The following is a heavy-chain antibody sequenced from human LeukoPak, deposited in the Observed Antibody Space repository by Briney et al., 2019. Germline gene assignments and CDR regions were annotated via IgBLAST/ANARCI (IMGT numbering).Heavy chain of an antibody. CDR1: GGSFSGYY. V-gene: IGHV4-34*01. CDR2: INHSGST. J-gene: IGHJ3*02. CDR3: ASGLYTLTPGDAFDI. D-gene: IGHD4-23*01. Sequence: SETLSLTCAVYGGSFSGYYWSWIRQPPGKGLEWIGEINHSGSTNYNPSLTSRVTISVDTSKNQFSLKLSSVTAADTAVYYCASGLYTLTPGDAFDIWGQGTMVTVSS.